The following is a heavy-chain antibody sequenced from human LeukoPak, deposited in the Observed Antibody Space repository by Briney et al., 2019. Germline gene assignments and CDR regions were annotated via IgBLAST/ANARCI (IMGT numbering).Heavy chain of an antibody. CDR2: ISGSGGST. D-gene: IGHD6-19*01. V-gene: IGHV3-23*01. CDR3: AEDGQWLVLNWFDP. Sequence: GGSLRLSCAASGFTFSSYAMSWVRQAPGKGLEWVSAISGSGGSTYYADSAKGRFTISRDNSKNTLYLQMNSLRAEDTAVYYCAEDGQWLVLNWFDPWGQGTLVTVSS. J-gene: IGHJ5*02. CDR1: GFTFSSYA.